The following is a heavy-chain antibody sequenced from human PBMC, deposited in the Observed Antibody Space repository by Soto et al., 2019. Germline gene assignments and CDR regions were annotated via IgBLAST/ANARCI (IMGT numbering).Heavy chain of an antibody. D-gene: IGHD3-22*01. CDR3: ANRNYYAKSGYTYPYFDF. Sequence: PGGSLRLSCEASGFPFSKYDMTWVRQAPGKGLDWVSTISGSGASTYYADSVKGRFTISRDNSKNTVYLQMNSLRVEDTAVYYCANRNYYAKSGYTYPYFDFWGQGSLVTVSS. J-gene: IGHJ4*02. CDR1: GFPFSKYD. CDR2: ISGSGAST. V-gene: IGHV3-23*01.